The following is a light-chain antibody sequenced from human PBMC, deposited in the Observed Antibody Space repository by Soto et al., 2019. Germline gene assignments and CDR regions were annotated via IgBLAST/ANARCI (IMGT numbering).Light chain of an antibody. CDR1: QSVSSY. J-gene: IGKJ1*01. V-gene: IGKV3-11*01. CDR2: DAS. Sequence: EIVLTQSPATLSLSPGERATLSCRASQSVSSYLAWYQQKPGQAPRLLIYDASNRATGIPARFSGSGSGTDFTLTISPLEPEDFAVYYCQQRSNWPRTFGQGTEVEIK. CDR3: QQRSNWPRT.